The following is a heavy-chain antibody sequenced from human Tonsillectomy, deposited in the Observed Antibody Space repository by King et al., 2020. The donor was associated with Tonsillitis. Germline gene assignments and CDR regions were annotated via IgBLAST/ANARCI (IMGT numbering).Heavy chain of an antibody. CDR1: RDSVSSNSVS. V-gene: IGHV6-1*01. D-gene: IGHD3-10*01. CDR2: KYYWSRWFN. Sequence: VQLQQSGPGLVKPSQTLPLTCGISRDSVSSNSVSWDWIRQSPSRGFEWLGRKYYWSRWFNDFAVFLKSRRTVNPDTSKNQFSLQLNSVTPEDTAVYYCARGGRGTFDIWGQGTMVAVSS. CDR3: ARGGRGTFDI. J-gene: IGHJ3*02.